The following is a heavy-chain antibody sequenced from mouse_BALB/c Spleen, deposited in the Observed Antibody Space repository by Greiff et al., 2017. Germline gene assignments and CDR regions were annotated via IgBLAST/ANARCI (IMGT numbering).Heavy chain of an antibody. CDR2: IHPSASET. Sequence: QVQLQQPGAELVRPGASVKLSCKASGYSFTSYWMNWVKQRPGQGLEWIGMIHPSASETRLNQKFKDKATLTVDKSSSTAYMQLSSPTSEDSAVYYCARLGYYGSRSYFDYWGQGTTLTVSS. V-gene: IGHV1-61*01. CDR1: GYSFTSYW. CDR3: ARLGYYGSRSYFDY. J-gene: IGHJ2*01. D-gene: IGHD1-1*01.